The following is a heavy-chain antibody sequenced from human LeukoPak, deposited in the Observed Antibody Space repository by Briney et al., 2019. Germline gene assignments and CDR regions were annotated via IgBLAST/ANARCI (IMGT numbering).Heavy chain of an antibody. CDR2: ISNSGGTT. Sequence: GGSLRLSCAASGFTFSSYAMSWVRQAPGKGLEWVSTISNSGGTTYYADSVKGRFTISRDDSENTLYLQMNSLRAEDTAVYYCARGQSYYDFWSGYYLPYNWFDPWGQGTLVTVSS. V-gene: IGHV3-23*01. D-gene: IGHD3-3*01. CDR3: ARGQSYYDFWSGYYLPYNWFDP. J-gene: IGHJ5*02. CDR1: GFTFSSYA.